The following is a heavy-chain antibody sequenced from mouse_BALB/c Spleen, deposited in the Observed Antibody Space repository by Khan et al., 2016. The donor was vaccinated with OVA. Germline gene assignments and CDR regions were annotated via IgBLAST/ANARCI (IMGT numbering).Heavy chain of an antibody. Sequence: QVQLKESGPGLVAPSQSLSITCTVSGFSLTSYGIHWVRQPPGKGLEWLGVIWAGGSTNYNSALMSRLSISKDNSKSQVFLKMNSLQTDDTAMYYSARGDGYYEDAMDYWGQGTSVTVSS. CDR3: ARGDGYYEDAMDY. J-gene: IGHJ4*01. V-gene: IGHV2-9*02. CDR1: GFSLTSYG. CDR2: IWAGGST. D-gene: IGHD2-3*01.